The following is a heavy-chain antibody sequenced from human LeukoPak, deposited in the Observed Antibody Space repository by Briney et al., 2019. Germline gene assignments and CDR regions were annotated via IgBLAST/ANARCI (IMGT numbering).Heavy chain of an antibody. D-gene: IGHD2-8*02. CDR3: TRVLAGRSGLMDV. Sequence: PGGSLRLSCAASGFTFSSYSMNWVRQAPGKGLEWVSYISSSSSTIYYADSVKGRFTISRDSAKNTLYLQMNSLRAEDAAVYYCTRVLAGRSGLMDVWGRGTTVTVSS. V-gene: IGHV3-48*04. CDR1: GFTFSSYS. J-gene: IGHJ6*02. CDR2: ISSSSSTI.